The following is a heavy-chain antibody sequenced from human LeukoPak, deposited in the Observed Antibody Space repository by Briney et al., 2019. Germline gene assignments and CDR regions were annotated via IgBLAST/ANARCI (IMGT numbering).Heavy chain of an antibody. CDR1: GFTFTSYD. CDR2: INTNTGNP. V-gene: IGHV7-4-1*02. Sequence: ASVKVSCKASGFTFTSYDINWVRQAAGQGLEWMGWINTNTGNPTYAQGFTGRFVFSLDTSVSTAYLQISSLKAEDTAVYYCARDQTEALDYWGQGTLVTVSS. J-gene: IGHJ4*02. CDR3: ARDQTEALDY.